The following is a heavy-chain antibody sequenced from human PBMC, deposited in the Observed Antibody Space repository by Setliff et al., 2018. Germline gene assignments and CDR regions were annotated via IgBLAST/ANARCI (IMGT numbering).Heavy chain of an antibody. CDR3: VRDVYLYDSSGYYYEMAQWYFDL. V-gene: IGHV4-61*09. Sequence: SETLSLTCTVSGGSISSGSFYWSWIRQPAGKGLEWIGHIYTSGSTNYNPSLKTRVTISVDTSKNQFSLKLSSVTAADTAVYYCVRDVYLYDSSGYYYEMAQWYFDLWGRGTLVTVSS. CDR2: IYTSGST. D-gene: IGHD3-22*01. J-gene: IGHJ2*01. CDR1: GGSISSGSFY.